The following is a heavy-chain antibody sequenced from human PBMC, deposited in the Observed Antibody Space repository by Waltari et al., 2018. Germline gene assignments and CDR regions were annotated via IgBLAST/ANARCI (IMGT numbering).Heavy chain of an antibody. D-gene: IGHD3-9*01. Sequence: QVQLVESGGGVVQPGGSLRLSCAASGFNLSSYGMDWVRQAPGKGLEWVAFLMADGTTHYYADSVKGRLTISRDSSKNTLYLQMNSLRPEDTAVYYCARGTDYCFDSWGQGTLVTVSS. CDR1: GFNLSSYG. V-gene: IGHV3-30*02. J-gene: IGHJ4*02. CDR2: LMADGTTH. CDR3: ARGTDYCFDS.